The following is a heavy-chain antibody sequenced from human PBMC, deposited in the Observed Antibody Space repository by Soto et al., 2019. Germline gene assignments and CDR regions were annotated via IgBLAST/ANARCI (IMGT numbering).Heavy chain of an antibody. Sequence: GGSLRLSCAASGFTFSSYSMNWVRQAPGKGLEWVSYISSSSSTIYYADSVKGRFTISRDNAKNSLYLQMNSLRAEDTAVYYCARDSSAPKDYGDFLIDYWGQGTLVTVSS. CDR2: ISSSSSTI. CDR3: ARDSSAPKDYGDFLIDY. D-gene: IGHD4-17*01. CDR1: GFTFSSYS. V-gene: IGHV3-48*01. J-gene: IGHJ4*02.